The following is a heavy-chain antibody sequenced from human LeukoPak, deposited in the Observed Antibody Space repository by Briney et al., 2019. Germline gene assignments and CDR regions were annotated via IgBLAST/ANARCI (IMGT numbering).Heavy chain of an antibody. J-gene: IGHJ5*02. D-gene: IGHD2-15*01. CDR3: ARVSYCSGGRCYSGWFDP. Sequence: ASVKVCCKASGGTFSSYAISWVRQAPGQGLEWMGRIIPILGIANYAQKFQGRVTITADKSTSTAYMELSSLRSEDTAVYYCARVSYCSGGRCYSGWFDPWGQGTLVTVSS. CDR1: GGTFSSYA. CDR2: IIPILGIA. V-gene: IGHV1-69*04.